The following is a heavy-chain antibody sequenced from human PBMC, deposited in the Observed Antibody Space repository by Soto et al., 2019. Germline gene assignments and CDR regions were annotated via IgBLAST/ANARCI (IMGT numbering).Heavy chain of an antibody. D-gene: IGHD3-16*02. CDR2: IIPILGIA. CDR1: GGTFSSYT. J-gene: IGHJ3*02. V-gene: IGHV1-69*02. CDR3: ARKDYDYIWGSYRENDAFDI. Sequence: ASVKVSCKASGGTFSSYTISWVRQAPGQGLEWMGRIIPILGIANYAQKFQGRVTITADKSTSTAYMELSSLRSEDTAVYYCARKDYDYIWGSYRENDAFDIWGQGTMVTVSS.